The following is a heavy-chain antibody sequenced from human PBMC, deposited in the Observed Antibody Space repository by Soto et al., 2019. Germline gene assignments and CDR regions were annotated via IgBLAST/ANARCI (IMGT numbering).Heavy chain of an antibody. CDR2: IWYDGSNK. CDR3: ARDDNWNYYYYYYGMDV. J-gene: IGHJ6*02. V-gene: IGHV3-33*01. CDR1: GFTFSSYG. Sequence: AGGSLRLSCAASGFTFSSYGMHWVRQAPGKGLEWVAVIWYDGSNKYYADSVKGRFTISRDNSKNTLYLQMNSLRAEDTAVYYCARDDNWNYYYYYYGMDVWGQGTTVTVS. D-gene: IGHD1-7*01.